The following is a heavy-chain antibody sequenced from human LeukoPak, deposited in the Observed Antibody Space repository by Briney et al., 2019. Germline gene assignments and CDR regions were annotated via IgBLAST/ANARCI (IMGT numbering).Heavy chain of an antibody. D-gene: IGHD6-13*01. V-gene: IGHV1-18*01. CDR1: GYTFTSYD. CDR3: ARSISSSWYYYFDY. Sequence: ASVKVSCKASGYTFTSYDINWVRQAPGQGLEWMGWISAYNGNTNYAQKLQGRVTMTTDTSTSTAYMGLRSLRSDDTAVYYCARSISSSWYYYFDYWGQGTLVTVSS. J-gene: IGHJ4*02. CDR2: ISAYNGNT.